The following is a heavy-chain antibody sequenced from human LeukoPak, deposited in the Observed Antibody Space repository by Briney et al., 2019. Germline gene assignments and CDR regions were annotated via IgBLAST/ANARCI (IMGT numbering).Heavy chain of an antibody. CDR2: ISGSGGST. D-gene: IGHD6-19*01. V-gene: IGHV3-23*01. CDR1: GFTFSSYA. Sequence: GGSLRLSCAASGFTFSSYAMSWVRQAPGKGLEWVSAISGSGGSTYYADSVKGRFTISRDNSKNTLYLQVNSLRAEDTAVYYCAKGEYSSGWTRFDYWGQGTLVTVSS. J-gene: IGHJ4*02. CDR3: AKGEYSSGWTRFDY.